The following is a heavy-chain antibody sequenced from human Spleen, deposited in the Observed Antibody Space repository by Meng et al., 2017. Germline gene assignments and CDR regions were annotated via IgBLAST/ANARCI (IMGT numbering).Heavy chain of an antibody. CDR2: INHSGST. CDR1: GGSFSDSY. Sequence: VLLHQWRAGLFTPRETLSLSCVVFGGSFSDSYWSWIRQPPGKGLEWIGEINHSGSTNYNPSLESRATISVDTSQNNLSLKLSSVTAADSAVYYCARGPTTMAHDFDYWGQGTLVTVS. CDR3: ARGPTTMAHDFDY. D-gene: IGHD4-11*01. V-gene: IGHV4-34*01. J-gene: IGHJ4*02.